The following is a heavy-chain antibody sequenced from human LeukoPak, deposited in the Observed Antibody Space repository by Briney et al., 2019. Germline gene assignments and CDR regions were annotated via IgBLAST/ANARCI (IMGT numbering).Heavy chain of an antibody. CDR3: AIIWFGEFDFDY. CDR2: IIPILGIA. J-gene: IGHJ4*02. V-gene: IGHV1-69*04. CDR1: GGTFSSYA. D-gene: IGHD3-10*01. Sequence: SVKVSCKASGGTFSSYAISWVRQAPGQGLEWMGRIIPILGIANYAQKFQGRVTITADKSTSTAYMELSSLRSEDTAVYYCAIIWFGEFDFDYWGQGTLVTVSS.